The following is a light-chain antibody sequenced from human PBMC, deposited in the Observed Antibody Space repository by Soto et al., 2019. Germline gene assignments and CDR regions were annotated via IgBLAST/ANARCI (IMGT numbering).Light chain of an antibody. J-gene: IGLJ1*01. CDR2: EVS. Sequence: QSVLTQPASVSGPPGQSITISCTGTSSDVGAYNYVSWYQQHPGKAPKLMIYEVSNRPSGVSNRFSGSKSGNTASLTISGLQAEEEADYYCSSYISRSTLVFGTGTKVTV. V-gene: IGLV2-14*01. CDR1: SSDVGAYNY. CDR3: SSYISRSTLV.